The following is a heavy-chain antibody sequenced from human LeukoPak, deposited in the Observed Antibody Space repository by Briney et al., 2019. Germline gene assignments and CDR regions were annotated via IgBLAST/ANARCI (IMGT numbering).Heavy chain of an antibody. V-gene: IGHV3-30-3*01. J-gene: IGHJ4*02. CDR3: ARDATSEHFFDY. CDR2: ISYDGSNK. D-gene: IGHD1-26*01. CDR1: GFTFSSYA. Sequence: SGRSLRLSCAASGFTFSSYAMHWVRQAPGKGLEWVAVISYDGSNKYYADSVKGRFTISRDNSKNSLCLQMNSLRAEDTAVYYCARDATSEHFFDYWGQGTLVTVSS.